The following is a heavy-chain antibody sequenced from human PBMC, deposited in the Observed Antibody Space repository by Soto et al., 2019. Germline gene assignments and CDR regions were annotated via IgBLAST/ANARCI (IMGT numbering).Heavy chain of an antibody. J-gene: IGHJ6*01. CDR1: GFTFSSYA. CDR3: ASDRFEHYYVSSGYYSYYYYGMDV. Sequence: GGSLRLSCAASGFTFSSYAMHWVRQAPGKGLEWVAVISYDGSNKYYADSVKGRFTISRDNSKNTLYLQMNSLRAEDTAVYYCASDRFEHYYVSSGYYSYYYYGMDVWGQGTTVTVSS. V-gene: IGHV3-30-3*01. D-gene: IGHD3-22*01. CDR2: ISYDGSNK.